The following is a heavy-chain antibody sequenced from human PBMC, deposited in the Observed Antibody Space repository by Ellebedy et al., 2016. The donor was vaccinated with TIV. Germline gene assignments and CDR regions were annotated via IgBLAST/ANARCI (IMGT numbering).Heavy chain of an antibody. V-gene: IGHV5-51*01. Sequence: GESLKISCKGSRYSFTTYWIGWVRQMPGIGLQWMGIIYPGDSETITRYSPSFQGHVTISVDNSINTAYLQWSSLKASDTAMYYCARQGERPFDFWGQGTLVTVSS. CDR2: IYPGDSETIT. CDR1: RYSFTTYW. D-gene: IGHD1-1*01. J-gene: IGHJ4*02. CDR3: ARQGERPFDF.